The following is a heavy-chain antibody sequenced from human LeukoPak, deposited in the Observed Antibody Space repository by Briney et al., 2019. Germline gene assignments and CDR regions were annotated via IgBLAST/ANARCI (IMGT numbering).Heavy chain of an antibody. CDR3: AKIGYCSSTSCYGFDY. CDR1: GFTFSSYA. V-gene: IGHV3-23*01. Sequence: QTGGSLRLSCAASGFTFSSYAMSWVRQAPGKGLEWVSAISGSGGSTYYAVSVKGRFTISRDNSKNTLYLQMNSLRAEDTAVYYCAKIGYCSSTSCYGFDYWGQGTLVTVSS. J-gene: IGHJ4*02. CDR2: ISGSGGST. D-gene: IGHD2-2*01.